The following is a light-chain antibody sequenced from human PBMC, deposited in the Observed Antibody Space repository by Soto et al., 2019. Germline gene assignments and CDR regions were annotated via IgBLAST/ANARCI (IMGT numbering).Light chain of an antibody. V-gene: IGKV1-9*01. CDR2: TAS. CDR1: QGISSL. J-gene: IGKJ5*01. CDR3: QHRHSYPIT. Sequence: DIQLTQSPSFLSASVGDRVTITCRASQGISSLLAWYQQRPGKAPKLLIHTASTLQSGVPSRFRGSGSWTEFTLTISGLQPEDCATYYCQHRHSYPITFGQGTRLEIK.